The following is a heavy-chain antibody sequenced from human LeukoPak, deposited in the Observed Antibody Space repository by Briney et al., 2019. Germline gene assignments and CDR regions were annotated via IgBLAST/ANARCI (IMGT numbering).Heavy chain of an antibody. J-gene: IGHJ4*02. CDR3: ALARLTGTTRNDY. V-gene: IGHV1-69*05. CDR2: IIPIFGTA. D-gene: IGHD1-7*01. Sequence: SVKVSCKASGGTFSSYAISWVRQAPGQGLEWMGGIIPIFGTANYAQKFQGRVTITTDESTSTAYMELSSLRSEDTAVYYCALARLTGTTRNDYWGQGTLVTVSS. CDR1: GGTFSSYA.